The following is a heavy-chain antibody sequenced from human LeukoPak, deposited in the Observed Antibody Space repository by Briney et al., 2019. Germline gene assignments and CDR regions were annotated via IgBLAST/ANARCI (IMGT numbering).Heavy chain of an antibody. D-gene: IGHD7-27*01. CDR3: ARQKLGIFDY. CDR2: IYYSGST. CDR1: GGSISNYY. J-gene: IGHJ4*02. V-gene: IGHV4-59*08. Sequence: SETLSLTCTVSGGSISNYYWSWIRQPPGKGLEYIGYIYYSGSTNYNPSLKSRVTISVDTSKNQFSLKLSSVTAADTAVYYCARQKLGIFDYWGQGTLVTVSS.